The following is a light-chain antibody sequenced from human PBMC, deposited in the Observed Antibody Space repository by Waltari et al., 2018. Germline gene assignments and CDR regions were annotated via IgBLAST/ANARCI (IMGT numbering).Light chain of an antibody. CDR2: SNE. J-gene: IGLJ2*01. Sequence: QSVLTQAPSVSGTPGQRVTISCSGTNYNIGSGPVNWYQQVPGMSPKLIIYSNEQRPSGVPDRFSGSKSGTSASLAISGLQSEDEADYYCATWDGRVNGVLFGGGTKVTVL. V-gene: IGLV1-44*01. CDR1: NYNIGSGP. CDR3: ATWDGRVNGVL.